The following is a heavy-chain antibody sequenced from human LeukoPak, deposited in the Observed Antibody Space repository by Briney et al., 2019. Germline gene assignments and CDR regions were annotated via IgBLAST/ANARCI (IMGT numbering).Heavy chain of an antibody. CDR3: ARDGVATIPGYYYYYGMDV. D-gene: IGHD5-12*01. CDR1: GFTFSSYG. CDR2: IWYDGSNK. J-gene: IGHJ6*02. V-gene: IGHV3-33*01. Sequence: GGSLRLSCAASGFTFSSYGMHWVRQAPGKGLEWVAVIWYDGSNKYYADSVKGRFTISRDNSKNTLYLQMNSLRAEDTAVYYCARDGVATIPGYYYYYGMDVWGQGTTVTVSS.